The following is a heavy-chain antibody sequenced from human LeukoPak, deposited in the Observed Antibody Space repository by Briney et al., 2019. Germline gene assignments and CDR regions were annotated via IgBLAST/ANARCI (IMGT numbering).Heavy chain of an antibody. J-gene: IGHJ3*02. CDR2: ISSSSSYI. Sequence: PGGSLRLSCAASGFTFSSYSMNWVRQAPGKGLEWVSSISSSSSYIYYADSVKGRFTISRDNAKNSLYLQMNSLRAEDTAVYYCARDQIRQIIVVVPAANPLGGAFDIWGQGTMVTVSS. CDR1: GFTFSSYS. D-gene: IGHD2-2*01. V-gene: IGHV3-21*01. CDR3: ARDQIRQIIVVVPAANPLGGAFDI.